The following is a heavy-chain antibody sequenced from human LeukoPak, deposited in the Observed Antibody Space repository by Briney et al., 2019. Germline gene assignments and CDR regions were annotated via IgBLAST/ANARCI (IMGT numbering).Heavy chain of an antibody. CDR2: VFTSGSI. V-gene: IGHV4-4*07. Sequence: SETLSLTCTVSGGSISSYYWSWIRQPAGKGLEWIGRVFTSGSINYNPSLQSRVTMSVDTSKNQFSLKLRSVTAADTAVYSCARGPNYYYGMDVWGQGTTVTVSS. J-gene: IGHJ6*02. CDR3: ARGPNYYYGMDV. CDR1: GGSISSYY.